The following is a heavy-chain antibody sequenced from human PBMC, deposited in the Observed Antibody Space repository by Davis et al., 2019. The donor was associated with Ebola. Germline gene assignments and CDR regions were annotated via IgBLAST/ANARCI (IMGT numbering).Heavy chain of an antibody. CDR1: GGSFSGYY. J-gene: IGHJ5*02. CDR2: IYYSGST. CDR3: ARECSDGVHWWFDP. D-gene: IGHD2-15*01. Sequence: MPGGSLRLSCAVYGGSFSGYYWSWIRQPPGKGLEWIGSIYYSGSTYYNPSLKSRVTISVDKSKNQFSLKLSSVTAADTAVYYCARECSDGVHWWFDPWGQGTLVTASS. V-gene: IGHV4-34*01.